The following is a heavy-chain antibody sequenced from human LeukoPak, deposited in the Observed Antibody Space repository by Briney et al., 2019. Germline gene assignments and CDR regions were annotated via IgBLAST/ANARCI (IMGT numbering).Heavy chain of an antibody. CDR2: LNSDGRTT. V-gene: IGHV3-74*01. J-gene: IGHJ5*02. CDR3: ARGSDETVTISGWFDP. Sequence: GGSLRLSCAASGFTFSTNDMSWVRQGPGKGLVWVSRLNSDGRTTTYADSVKGRFTISRDNAKNTLYLQMNSLRVEDTAVYYCARGSDETVTISGWFDPWGQGTLVTVSS. D-gene: IGHD4-17*01. CDR1: GFTFSTND.